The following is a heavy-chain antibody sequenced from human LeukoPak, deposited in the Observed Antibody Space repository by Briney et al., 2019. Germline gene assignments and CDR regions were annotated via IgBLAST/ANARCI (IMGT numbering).Heavy chain of an antibody. CDR2: MYHSGST. D-gene: IGHD3-22*01. J-gene: IGHJ3*02. V-gene: IGHV4-38-2*02. CDR3: ARERTMTGRAFDI. CDR1: GYSISSAYY. Sequence: SETLSLTCSVSGYSISSAYYWGWIRQPPGKGLEWIGTMYHSGSTNYNPSLKSRVTISVDTSKNQFSLKLSSVTAADTAVYYCARERTMTGRAFDIWGQGTMVTVSS.